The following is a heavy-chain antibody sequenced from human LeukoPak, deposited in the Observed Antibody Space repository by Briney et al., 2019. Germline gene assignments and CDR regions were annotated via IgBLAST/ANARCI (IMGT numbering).Heavy chain of an antibody. D-gene: IGHD1-26*01. CDR3: AKDHGGSHYPNWFDP. J-gene: IGHJ5*02. V-gene: IGHV3-30*18. CDR2: ISYDESNK. CDR1: GFTFSSYW. Sequence: GGSLRLSCAASGFTFSSYWMSGVRQAPGEGLEWVAVISYDESNKYYADSVKGRFTISRDNSKNTLYLHLNSLRTEDTAVYYCAKDHGGSHYPNWFDPWGQGTLVTVSS.